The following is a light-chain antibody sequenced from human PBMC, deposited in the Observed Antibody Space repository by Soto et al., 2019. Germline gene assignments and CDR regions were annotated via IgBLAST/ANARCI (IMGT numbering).Light chain of an antibody. V-gene: IGKV1-5*01. CDR1: QSISTW. Sequence: IQLTQSPSTLSASVWERVSITWRASQSISTWLAWYQQKPGKAPKLLIFDASSLESRVSSRFSGRGSGTQFTLTISSLQPDDFATYYCQQYSTYPWTFGQGTKVDIK. J-gene: IGKJ1*01. CDR2: DAS. CDR3: QQYSTYPWT.